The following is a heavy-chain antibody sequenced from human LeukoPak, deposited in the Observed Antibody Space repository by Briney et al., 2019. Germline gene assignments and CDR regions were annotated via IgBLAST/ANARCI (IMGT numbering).Heavy chain of an antibody. D-gene: IGHD3-22*01. CDR3: ARDLGAYYYDSSGDY. Sequence: AASVKVSCKASGYTFTSYGISWVRQAPGQGLEWMGWISAYNGNTNYAQKLQGRVTMTTDTSTSTAYMELRSLRSDDTAVYYCARDLGAYYYDSSGDYWGQGTLVTVSS. V-gene: IGHV1-18*01. CDR1: GYTFTSYG. J-gene: IGHJ4*02. CDR2: ISAYNGNT.